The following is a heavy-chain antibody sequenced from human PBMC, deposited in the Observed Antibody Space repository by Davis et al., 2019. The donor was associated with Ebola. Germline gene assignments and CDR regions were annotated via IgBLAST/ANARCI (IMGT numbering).Heavy chain of an antibody. CDR3: ARGAHYYGSGSYYNGKHFDY. V-gene: IGHV4-59*01. CDR2: IYYSGST. Sequence: SETLSLTCTVSGGSISSYYWSWIRQPPGKGLEWIGYIYYSGSTNYNPSLKSRVTISVDTSKNQFSLKLSSVTAADTAVYYCARGAHYYGSGSYYNGKHFDYWGQGTLVTVSS. J-gene: IGHJ4*02. D-gene: IGHD3-10*01. CDR1: GGSISSYY.